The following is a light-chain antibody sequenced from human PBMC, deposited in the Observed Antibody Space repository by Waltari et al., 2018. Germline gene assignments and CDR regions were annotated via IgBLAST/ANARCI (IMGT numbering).Light chain of an antibody. CDR1: KLRDQF. J-gene: IGLJ3*02. CDR3: QAWASTNWA. V-gene: IGLV3-1*01. CDR2: LDS. Sequence: SHELTQPPSVSVSPGQPATITCSGDKLRDQFASWYHQRPGQSPVLVIYLDSKRPSGIPERFSGANSGETATLTISGTQATDEADYYCQAWASTNWAFGGGTKLTVL.